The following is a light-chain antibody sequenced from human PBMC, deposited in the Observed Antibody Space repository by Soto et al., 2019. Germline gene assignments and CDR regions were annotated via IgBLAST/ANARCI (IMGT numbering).Light chain of an antibody. CDR3: SSYAGSDVFV. CDR1: SSDVGGYNY. Sequence: QSVLTQPPSASGSPGQSVAISCTGTSSDVGGYNYVSWYQQHPGKAPKLTIYEVSKRPSGVPDRFSGSKSGNTASLTVSGLQADDEADYYCSSYAGSDVFVFGTGTKVT. CDR2: EVS. J-gene: IGLJ1*01. V-gene: IGLV2-8*01.